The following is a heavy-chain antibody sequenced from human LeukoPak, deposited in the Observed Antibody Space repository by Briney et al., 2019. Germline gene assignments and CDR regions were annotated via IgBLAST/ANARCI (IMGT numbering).Heavy chain of an antibody. Sequence: SQTLSLTCTVSGGSISSGNYYWSWIRQPAGKGLEWIGRIYTSGSTNYNPSLKSRVTISVDTSKNQFSLKLSSVTAADTAVYYCAREGGDYPSNWFDPWGQGTLVTVSS. CDR2: IYTSGST. J-gene: IGHJ5*02. CDR3: AREGGDYPSNWFDP. CDR1: GGSISSGNYY. D-gene: IGHD4-17*01. V-gene: IGHV4-61*02.